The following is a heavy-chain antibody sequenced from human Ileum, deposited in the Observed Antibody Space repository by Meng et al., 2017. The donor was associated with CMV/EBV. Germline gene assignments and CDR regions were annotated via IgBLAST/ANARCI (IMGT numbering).Heavy chain of an antibody. CDR3: ARDRLASFDY. J-gene: IGHJ4*02. Sequence: SLTCTVSGGSISSYYWSWIRQPPGKGVEWIGYIYYSGSTNYNPSLKSRDTISVDTSKNQFSLKLSSVTAADTAVYYCARDRLASFDYWGQGTLVTVSS. CDR2: IYYSGST. V-gene: IGHV4-59*01. CDR1: GGSISSYY. D-gene: IGHD6-19*01.